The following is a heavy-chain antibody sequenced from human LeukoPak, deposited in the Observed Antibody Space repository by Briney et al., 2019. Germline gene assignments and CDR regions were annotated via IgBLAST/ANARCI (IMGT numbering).Heavy chain of an antibody. CDR3: ARGINYYDSSGYYFDY. D-gene: IGHD3-22*01. V-gene: IGHV4-59*08. Sequence: PSETLSLTCTVSGTSISYYYWSWIRQPPGKGLEWIGYIHYSGSTTYNPSLKSRVIISIDTSKNQFSLRLASVTAADTAVYYCARGINYYDSSGYYFDYWGQGTLVTVSS. CDR1: GTSISYYY. CDR2: IHYSGST. J-gene: IGHJ4*02.